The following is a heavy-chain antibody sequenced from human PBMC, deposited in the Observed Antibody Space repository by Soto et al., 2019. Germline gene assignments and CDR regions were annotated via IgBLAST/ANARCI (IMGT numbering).Heavy chain of an antibody. V-gene: IGHV4-31*03. CDR2: IYNSGST. CDR3: ASDLLDDYGGKGLAY. D-gene: IGHD4-17*01. Sequence: QVQLQESGPGLVKPSQTLSLTCTVSGGSLSSGGYYWSWIRQHPGKGLEWIGYIYNSGSTYYNPSLKSRVTISVDTSKNQSSLKLSSVTPADTAVYYCASDLLDDYGGKGLAYWGQGNLVSVSS. CDR1: GGSLSSGGYY. J-gene: IGHJ4*02.